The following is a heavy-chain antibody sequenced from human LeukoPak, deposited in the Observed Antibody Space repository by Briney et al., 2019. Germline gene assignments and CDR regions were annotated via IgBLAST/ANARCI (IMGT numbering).Heavy chain of an antibody. Sequence: SETLSLTCTVSGGSISSSNSYWGWIRQPPGKGLEWIGSIYYTGNTYYNASLKSRVTISIDTSKNQISLRLPSVTATDNAMYFCARQTGSGLFTLPGGQGTLVTVSS. CDR3: ARQTGSGLFTLP. J-gene: IGHJ4*02. CDR2: IYYTGNT. CDR1: GGSISSSNSY. D-gene: IGHD3/OR15-3a*01. V-gene: IGHV4-39*01.